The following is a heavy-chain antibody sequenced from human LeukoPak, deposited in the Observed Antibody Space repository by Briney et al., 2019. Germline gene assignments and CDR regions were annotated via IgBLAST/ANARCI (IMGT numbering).Heavy chain of an antibody. CDR3: ARLVGYCSSTSCPPGGEYYYYGMDV. V-gene: IGHV5-51*01. CDR2: IYPGASDT. D-gene: IGHD2-2*01. J-gene: IGHJ6*02. CDR1: GYSFTSYW. Sequence: GESLKISCKGSGYSFTSYWIGWVRQMPGKGLEWMGIIYPGASDTRYSPSFQGQVTISADKSISTAYLQWSSLRASDTAMYYCARLVGYCSSTSCPPGGEYYYYGMDVWGQGTTVTVSS.